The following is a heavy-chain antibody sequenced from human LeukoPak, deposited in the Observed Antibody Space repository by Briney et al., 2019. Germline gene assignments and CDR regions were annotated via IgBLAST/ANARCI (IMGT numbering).Heavy chain of an antibody. CDR3: ARDIGIAAAHDY. Sequence: GGSLRLSCAASGFTFDDYAMHWVRQAPGKGLEWVSGISWNSGSIGYADSVKGRFTISRDNAKNSLYLQMNSLRAEDTAVYYCARDIGIAAAHDYWGQGTLVTVSS. CDR1: GFTFDDYA. D-gene: IGHD6-13*01. V-gene: IGHV3-9*01. CDR2: ISWNSGSI. J-gene: IGHJ4*02.